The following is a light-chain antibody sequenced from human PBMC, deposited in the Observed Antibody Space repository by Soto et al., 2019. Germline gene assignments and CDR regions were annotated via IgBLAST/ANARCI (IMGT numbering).Light chain of an antibody. V-gene: IGLV2-23*02. Sequence: QSVLTQPASVSGSPGQSITISCTGTNNDVGAFNLVSWYQQHPVKAPKLIIFGVTERPSGVSNRFSGSKSGNTASLTISGLQAEDEGDYYCCSYAGSGNYWIFGGGTKLTVL. CDR2: GVT. J-gene: IGLJ3*02. CDR1: NNDVGAFNL. CDR3: CSYAGSGNYWI.